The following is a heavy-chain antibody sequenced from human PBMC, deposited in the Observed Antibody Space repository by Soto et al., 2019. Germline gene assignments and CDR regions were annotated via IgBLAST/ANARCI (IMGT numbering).Heavy chain of an antibody. CDR2: ISYDGENQ. J-gene: IGHJ5*02. D-gene: IGHD3-10*01. CDR1: GFSFSHYA. Sequence: QAGGSLRLSCAAPGFSFSHYAMHWVRQPPGKGLEWVALISYDGENQYFTDSVRGRFTISRDNSKTAVYLEMNDLRLDDTATYYCVSPHSESSNAFDLWGQGTLVTVSS. V-gene: IGHV3-30*04. CDR3: VSPHSESSNAFDL.